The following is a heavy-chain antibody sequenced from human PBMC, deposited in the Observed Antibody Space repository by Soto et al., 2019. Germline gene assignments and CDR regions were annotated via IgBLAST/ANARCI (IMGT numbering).Heavy chain of an antibody. CDR2: IYYSGRT. D-gene: IGHD6-13*01. V-gene: IGHV4-31*03. CDR3: ARVFSDSSSFFDP. J-gene: IGHJ5*02. Sequence: QVQLRESGPGLVKPSQTLSLTCTVSGGSISSGGYYWSWIRQHPGKGLEWIGYIYYSGRTNYNPSLKSRVTISVDTSKNQFSLKLNSVTAADTAVYYCARVFSDSSSFFDPWGQGTLVTVSS. CDR1: GGSISSGGYY.